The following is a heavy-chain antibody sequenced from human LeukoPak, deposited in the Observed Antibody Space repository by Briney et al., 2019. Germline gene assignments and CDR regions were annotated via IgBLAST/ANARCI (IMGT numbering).Heavy chain of an antibody. Sequence: ASVKVSCKASGYTFTGYYMHWVRQAPGQGLEWMGWINPSGGSTSYAQKFQGRVTMTRDTSTSTVYMELSSLRSEDTAVYYCARDTSSTSRLIYWGQGTLVTVSS. CDR2: INPSGGST. V-gene: IGHV1-46*03. CDR3: ARDTSSTSRLIY. CDR1: GYTFTGYY. J-gene: IGHJ4*02. D-gene: IGHD2-2*01.